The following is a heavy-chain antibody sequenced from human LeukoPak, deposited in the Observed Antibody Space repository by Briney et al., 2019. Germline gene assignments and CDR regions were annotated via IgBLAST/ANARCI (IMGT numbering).Heavy chain of an antibody. D-gene: IGHD2-2*01. CDR3: ARFCGSTSWHSGYYYGIDV. J-gene: IGHJ6*02. CDR1: GGTFSSYA. CDR2: IIPIFGTA. V-gene: IGHV1-69*13. Sequence: SVKVSCKASGGTFSSYAISWVRQAPGQGLEWMGGIIPIFGTANYAQKFQGRVTSTADESTSTAYMELSSLRSEDTAVYYCARFCGSTSWHSGYYYGIDVWGQGTTVTVSS.